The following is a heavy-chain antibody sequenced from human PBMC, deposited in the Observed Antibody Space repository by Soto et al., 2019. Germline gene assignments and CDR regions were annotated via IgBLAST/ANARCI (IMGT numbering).Heavy chain of an antibody. J-gene: IGHJ6*02. CDR2: ISAYNGNT. CDR1: GYTFTSYG. CDR3: ARDGSYSSGWYSCYYYGMDV. V-gene: IGHV1-18*01. Sequence: QVQLVQSGAEVKKPGASVKVSCKASGYTFTSYGISWVRQAPGQGLEWMGWISAYNGNTNYAQKLQGRVTMTTDTPTSTAYMDLRSLRSDDTAVYYCARDGSYSSGWYSCYYYGMDVWGQGTTVTVSS. D-gene: IGHD6-19*01.